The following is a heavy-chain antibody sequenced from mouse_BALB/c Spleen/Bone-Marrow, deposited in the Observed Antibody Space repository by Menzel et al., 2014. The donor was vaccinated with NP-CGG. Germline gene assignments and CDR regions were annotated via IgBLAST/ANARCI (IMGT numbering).Heavy chain of an antibody. CDR3: ARDKGRVFFDY. J-gene: IGHJ2*01. Sequence: EVKLVESGGGLVQPGGSLRLSCATYGFTFTDYYMNWVRQPPGKALEWLGFIRNKANGYTTEYSASVKSRFTISRDNSQNILYLQMNTLRVDDSATYYCARDKGRVFFDYWGQGTTLTVSS. CDR2: IRNKANGYTT. CDR1: GFTFTDYY. V-gene: IGHV7-3*02.